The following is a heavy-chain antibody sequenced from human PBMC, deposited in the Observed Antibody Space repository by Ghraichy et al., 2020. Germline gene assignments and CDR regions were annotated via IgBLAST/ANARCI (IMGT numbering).Heavy chain of an antibody. D-gene: IGHD6-6*01. Sequence: SETLSLTCAVSGGSFTGYYCSWIRQSPGKGLEWIGEMNPSGYTNFNPTFQSRVTISVETAKSQFSLNLNSVTAADSAVYFCARGHSTSGFDTWGQGTLVTVSS. CDR2: MNPSGYT. CDR1: GGSFTGYY. J-gene: IGHJ4*02. CDR3: ARGHSTSGFDT. V-gene: IGHV4-34*01.